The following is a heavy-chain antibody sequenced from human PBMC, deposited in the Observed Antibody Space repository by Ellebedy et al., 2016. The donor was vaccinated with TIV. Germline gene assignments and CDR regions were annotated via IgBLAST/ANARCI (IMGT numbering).Heavy chain of an antibody. D-gene: IGHD4-17*01. CDR2: IYPSDSYT. V-gene: IGHV5-10-1*01. CDR1: GYSSTPSW. Sequence: PWGSLRLSCTVSGYSSTPSWISLVRQMPGKGVELIGRIYPSDSYTNYSPSFQGHVTISADKSISTAYLQLSSLKASDTAMYYCASAGDYVGGFDYWGQGTLVTVSS. J-gene: IGHJ4*02. CDR3: ASAGDYVGGFDY.